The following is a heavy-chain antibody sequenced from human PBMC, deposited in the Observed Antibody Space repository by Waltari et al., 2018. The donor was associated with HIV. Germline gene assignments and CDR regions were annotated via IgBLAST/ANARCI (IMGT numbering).Heavy chain of an antibody. CDR3: ARAPPYSTRWFYYAFDI. V-gene: IGHV3-30*01. Sequence: QVQLVESGGGVVQPGRSLRISCAASGFIFSPYAVHWVCQAPGEGLELVALRSYDGSDESYAESGKGRFTISRDNSKNTLYLQMNSLRAEDTAVYYCARAPPYSTRWFYYAFDIWGQGTMVTVSS. J-gene: IGHJ3*02. D-gene: IGHD6-13*01. CDR1: GFIFSPYA. CDR2: RSYDGSDE.